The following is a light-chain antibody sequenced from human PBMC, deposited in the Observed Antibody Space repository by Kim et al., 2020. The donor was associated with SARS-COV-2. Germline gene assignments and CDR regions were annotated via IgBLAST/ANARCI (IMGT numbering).Light chain of an antibody. Sequence: SPGERARLSCRASQSISSNYLVWYQQRPGQAPRLLIYATSRRASGIPDRFSGSVSGTDFTLTINGLESEDFAVYYCQYYDRSFTFGGGTKVDIK. J-gene: IGKJ4*01. V-gene: IGKV3-20*01. CDR1: QSISSNY. CDR3: QYYDRSFT. CDR2: ATS.